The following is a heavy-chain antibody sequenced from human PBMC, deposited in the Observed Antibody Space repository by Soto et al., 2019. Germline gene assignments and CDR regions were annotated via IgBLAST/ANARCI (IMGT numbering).Heavy chain of an antibody. D-gene: IGHD2-21*02. J-gene: IGHJ6*02. V-gene: IGHV3-30*18. CDR1: GFTFSSYG. CDR2: ISYHGSNK. Sequence: QVQLVESGGGVVQPGRSLRLSCAASGFTFSSYGMHWVRQAPGKGLEWVAVISYHGSNKYYADSVKGRFTISRDNSKNTLYLQINSLRAEDTAVYYCAKFYPVTARAGMDVWGQGTTVTVSS. CDR3: AKFYPVTARAGMDV.